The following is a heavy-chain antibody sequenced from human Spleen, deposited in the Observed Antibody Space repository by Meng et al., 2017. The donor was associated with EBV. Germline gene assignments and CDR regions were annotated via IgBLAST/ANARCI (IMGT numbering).Heavy chain of an antibody. D-gene: IGHD4/OR15-4a*01. J-gene: IGHJ4*02. CDR3: VKDDYGASPFDY. CDR2: ISYDGNTI. Sequence: QVQLVESGGGGVPLGRXXGLSCAASGFTFSNFAIHWVRQVPGKGLEWLTFISYDGNTIYSADSVKGRFTVSRDDFTDTLYLQMNSLRTEDTAVYYCVKDDYGASPFDYWGQGTRVTVSS. CDR1: GFTFSNFA. V-gene: IGHV3-30*18.